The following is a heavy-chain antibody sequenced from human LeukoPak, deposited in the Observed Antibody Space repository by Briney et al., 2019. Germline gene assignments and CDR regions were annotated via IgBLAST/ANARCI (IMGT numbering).Heavy chain of an antibody. CDR3: ARDARLYSSGWYLGY. CDR2: INPNSGGT. CDR1: GYTFTSYY. D-gene: IGHD6-19*01. V-gene: IGHV1-2*06. J-gene: IGHJ4*02. Sequence: ASVKVSCKASGYTFTSYYMHWVRQAPGQGLEWMGRINPNSGGTNYAQKFQGRVTMTRDTSISTDYMELSRLRSDDTAVYYCARDARLYSSGWYLGYWGQGTLVTVSS.